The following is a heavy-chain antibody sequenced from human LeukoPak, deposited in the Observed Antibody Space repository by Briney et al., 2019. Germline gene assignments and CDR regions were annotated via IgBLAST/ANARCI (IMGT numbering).Heavy chain of an antibody. CDR2: ISSSGSII. Sequence: GGSLRLSCAASGFTFSSYEMNWVRQAPQKGLEWVSYISSSGSIIYYADSVKGRFTISRDNAKNSLYLQMNSLRAEDTAVYYCARVTEDIVVVPAAPLDYWGQGTLVTVSS. CDR3: ARVTEDIVVVPAAPLDY. J-gene: IGHJ4*02. D-gene: IGHD2-2*01. V-gene: IGHV3-48*03. CDR1: GFTFSSYE.